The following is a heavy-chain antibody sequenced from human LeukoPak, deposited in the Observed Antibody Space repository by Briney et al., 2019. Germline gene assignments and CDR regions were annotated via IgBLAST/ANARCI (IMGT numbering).Heavy chain of an antibody. CDR3: AKDAGATTY. CDR2: ISGSGGST. D-gene: IGHD1-26*01. Sequence: GGSLRLPCAASGFTVSSNYMSWVRQAPGKGLEWVSAISGSGGSTYYADSVKGRFTISRDNSKNTLCLQMNSLRAEDTAVYYCAKDAGATTYWGQGTLVTVSS. J-gene: IGHJ4*02. V-gene: IGHV3-23*01. CDR1: GFTVSSNY.